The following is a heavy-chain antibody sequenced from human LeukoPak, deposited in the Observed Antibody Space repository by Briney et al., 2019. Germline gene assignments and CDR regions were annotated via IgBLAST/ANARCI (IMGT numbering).Heavy chain of an antibody. CDR3: AITRAAQYYYGSGSMTFDP. CDR2: INPSGGTT. J-gene: IGHJ5*02. D-gene: IGHD3-10*01. Sequence: GASVKVSCKASGYTFTSYYMHWVRQAPGQGLEWMGIINPSGGTTSYAQKFQGRVTMTRDTSTSTVYMELSSLRSEDTAVYYCAITRAAQYYYGSGSMTFDPWGQGTLVTVSS. CDR1: GYTFTSYY. V-gene: IGHV1-46*01.